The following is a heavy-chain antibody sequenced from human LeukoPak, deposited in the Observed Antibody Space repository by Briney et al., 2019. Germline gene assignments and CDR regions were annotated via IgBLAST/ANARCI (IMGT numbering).Heavy chain of an antibody. CDR3: ATADLLRVGATQGVFDY. Sequence: PKASVKVSCKVSGYTLTELSMHWVRQAPGKGLEWMGGFDPEDGETIYAQKFQGRVTMTEDTSTDTAYMELSSLRSEDTAVYYCATADLLRVGATQGVFDYWGQGTLVTVSS. V-gene: IGHV1-24*01. CDR2: FDPEDGET. J-gene: IGHJ4*02. D-gene: IGHD1-26*01. CDR1: GYTLTELS.